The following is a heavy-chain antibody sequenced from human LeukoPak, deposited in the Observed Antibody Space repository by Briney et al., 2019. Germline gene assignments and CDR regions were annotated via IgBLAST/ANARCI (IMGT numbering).Heavy chain of an antibody. V-gene: IGHV4-59*12. CDR3: ARLRSPGDFDY. D-gene: IGHD1-26*01. J-gene: IGHJ4*02. CDR1: GGSNSSYY. Sequence: PSETLSLTCTVSGGSNSSYYWSRIRQPPGKGPELIGYTYYSGRTNYNPSLKSRVTISVDTSKNQFSLKLSSVTAADTAMYYCARLRSPGDFDYWGQGTLVTVSS. CDR2: TYYSGRT.